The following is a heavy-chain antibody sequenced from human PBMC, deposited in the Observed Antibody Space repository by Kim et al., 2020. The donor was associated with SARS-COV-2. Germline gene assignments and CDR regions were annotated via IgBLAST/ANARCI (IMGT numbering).Heavy chain of an antibody. V-gene: IGHV3-30-3*01. Sequence: GGSLRLSCAASGFTFSSYAMHWVRQAPGKGLEWVAVISYDGSNKYYADSVKGRFTISRDNSKNTLYLQMNSLRAEDTAVYYCARGGWSGLNDAFEIWGQGTMVTVSS. CDR1: GFTFSSYA. CDR2: ISYDGSNK. J-gene: IGHJ3*02. D-gene: IGHD3-3*01. CDR3: ARGGWSGLNDAFEI.